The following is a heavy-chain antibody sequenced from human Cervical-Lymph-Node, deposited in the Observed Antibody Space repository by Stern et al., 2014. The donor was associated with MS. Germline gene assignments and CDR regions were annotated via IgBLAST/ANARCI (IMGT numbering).Heavy chain of an antibody. CDR3: AGLGDDNYYFPVDV. D-gene: IGHD3-16*01. Sequence: EMQLVESGGGLVKPGGSLRLSCAASGFTFHSYSMNWVRQAPGKGLEWVASISTKSTFLYYADSVKGRFTISRDNAKNSLYLQMNGLRDEDTAVYFCAGLGDDNYYFPVDVWGQGTTVAVSS. V-gene: IGHV3-21*01. CDR2: ISTKSTFL. CDR1: GFTFHSYS. J-gene: IGHJ6*02.